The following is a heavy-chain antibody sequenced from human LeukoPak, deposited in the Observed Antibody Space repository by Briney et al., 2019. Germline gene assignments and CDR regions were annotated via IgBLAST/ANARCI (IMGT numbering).Heavy chain of an antibody. Sequence: GESLKISCKGSGYSFTTYWIGWVRQMPGRGLEWMGIISPDDSDIRYSPSFRGQVTISADKPISTAYLQWSSLKASDTAVYYCARHEGSGSYYSYWGQGTLVTVSS. CDR1: GYSFTTYW. J-gene: IGHJ4*02. V-gene: IGHV5-51*01. CDR2: ISPDDSDI. CDR3: ARHEGSGSYYSY. D-gene: IGHD1-26*01.